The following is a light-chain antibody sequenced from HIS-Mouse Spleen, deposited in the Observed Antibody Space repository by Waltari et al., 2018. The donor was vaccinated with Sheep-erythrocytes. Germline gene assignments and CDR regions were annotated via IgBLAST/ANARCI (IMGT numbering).Light chain of an antibody. CDR3: CSYAGSSTWV. Sequence: QSALTQPASVSGSPGQSITISCTGTSSDVGRYNLVSWYQHHPGKAPKHMIYEGSKRHSGVYIRFSGSKSGNTASLTISGLQAEDEADYYCCSYAGSSTWVFGGGTKLTVL. J-gene: IGLJ3*02. CDR1: SSDVGRYNL. V-gene: IGLV2-23*01. CDR2: EGS.